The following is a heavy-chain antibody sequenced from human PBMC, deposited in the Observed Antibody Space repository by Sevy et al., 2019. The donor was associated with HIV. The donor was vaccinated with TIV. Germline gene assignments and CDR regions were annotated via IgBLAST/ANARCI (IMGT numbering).Heavy chain of an antibody. CDR2: ISYDGSNK. Sequence: GGSLRLSCAASGFTFSSYAMHWVRQAPGKGLEWVAVISYDGSNKYYADSVKGRFTISGDNSKKTLYLQMNSLRAEDTAVYYCARESIVVVPAAVYYPYYFDYWGQGTLVTVSS. CDR3: ARESIVVVPAAVYYPYYFDY. J-gene: IGHJ4*02. D-gene: IGHD2-2*01. CDR1: GFTFSSYA. V-gene: IGHV3-30-3*01.